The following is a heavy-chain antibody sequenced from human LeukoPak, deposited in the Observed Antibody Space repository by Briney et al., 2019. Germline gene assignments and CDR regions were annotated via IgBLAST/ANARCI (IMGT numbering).Heavy chain of an antibody. V-gene: IGHV4-59*01. CDR3: ARGGPDILTD. CDR1: GGSISSYY. J-gene: IGHJ4*02. D-gene: IGHD3-9*01. CDR2: IYYSGST. Sequence: PSETLSLTCTVSGGSISSYYWSWIRQPPGKGLEWIGYIYYSGSTNYNPSLKSRVTISVDTSKNQFSLKLSSVTAADTAVYYCARGGPDILTDWGQGTLVTVSS.